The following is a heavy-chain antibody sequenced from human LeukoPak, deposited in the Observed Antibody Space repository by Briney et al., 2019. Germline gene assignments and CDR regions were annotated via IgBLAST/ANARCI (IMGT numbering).Heavy chain of an antibody. CDR1: GGSFSGYH. CDR3: ASGSSKGHLGY. D-gene: IGHD6-19*01. CDR2: INHSGST. J-gene: IGHJ4*02. V-gene: IGHV4-34*01. Sequence: SETLSLTCAVYGGSFSGYHWSWIRQPPGKGLEWIGEINHSGSTNYNPSLKSRVTISVDTSKNQFSLKLSSVTAADTAVYYCASGSSKGHLGYWGQGTLVTVSS.